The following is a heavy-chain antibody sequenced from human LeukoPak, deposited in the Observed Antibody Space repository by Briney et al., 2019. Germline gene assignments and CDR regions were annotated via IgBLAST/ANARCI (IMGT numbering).Heavy chain of an antibody. V-gene: IGHV3-30*04. D-gene: IGHD3-10*01. CDR3: ARDYVSGSFGP. Sequence: GGSLRLSCAASGFTFTSYAIHWVRQAPGKGLEWVAVISFDGSNKYYADSVKGRFTISRDNSKNTLYLQMNSLRAEDTAVYYCARDYVSGSFGPWGQGTLVTVSS. J-gene: IGHJ5*02. CDR1: GFTFTSYA. CDR2: ISFDGSNK.